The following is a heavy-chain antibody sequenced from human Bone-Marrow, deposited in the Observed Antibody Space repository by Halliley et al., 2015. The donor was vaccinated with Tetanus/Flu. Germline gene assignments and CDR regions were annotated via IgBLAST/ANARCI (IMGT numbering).Heavy chain of an antibody. Sequence: SLRLSCAASGFTISNYGMHWVRQAPGKGLEYVSAISRNGDRTYYGDSVEGRFTISRDNSKNTVYLQMGSLRPEDMAVYYCARAYHYDTSGYYYDSWGQGTLVTASS. CDR1: GFTISNYG. J-gene: IGHJ5*01. CDR3: ARAYHYDTSGYYYDS. CDR2: ISRNGDRT. D-gene: IGHD3-22*01. V-gene: IGHV3-64*02.